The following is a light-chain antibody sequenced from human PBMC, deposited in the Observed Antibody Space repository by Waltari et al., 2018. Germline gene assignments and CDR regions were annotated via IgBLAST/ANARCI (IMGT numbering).Light chain of an antibody. Sequence: IQMTQSPSTLSASVGDTVTITCRASQSISSWLAWYQQKPGKAPKLLIYKASSLESGVPSRFSGSGSGTEFTLTISSLQPDDFATYYCQQYNSYSPYTFGQGTKLEIK. CDR2: KAS. CDR1: QSISSW. V-gene: IGKV1-5*03. CDR3: QQYNSYSPYT. J-gene: IGKJ2*01.